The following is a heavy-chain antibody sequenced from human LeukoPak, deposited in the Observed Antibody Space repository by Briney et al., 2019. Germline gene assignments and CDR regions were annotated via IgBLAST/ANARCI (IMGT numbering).Heavy chain of an antibody. CDR1: GFTVSSNY. CDR2: IYSGGST. CDR3: ARSGVDILTGYYVFDP. D-gene: IGHD3-9*01. Sequence: PGGSLRLSCAASGFTVSSNYMSWVRQAPGKGLEWVSVIYSGGSTYYADSMKGRFTISRDNSKNTLYLQMNSLRAEDTAVYYCARSGVDILTGYYVFDPWGQGTLVTVSS. V-gene: IGHV3-53*01. J-gene: IGHJ5*02.